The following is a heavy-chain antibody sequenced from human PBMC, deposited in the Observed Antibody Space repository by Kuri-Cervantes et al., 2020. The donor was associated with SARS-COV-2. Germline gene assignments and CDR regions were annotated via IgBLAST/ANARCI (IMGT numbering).Heavy chain of an antibody. J-gene: IGHJ6*03. CDR1: GCSISSGDYY. Sequence: SETLSLTCTVSGCSISSGDYYWSWIRQPPGKGLEWIGYIYYSGSTNYNPSLKSRVTISVDTSKNQFSLKLSSVTAADTAVYYCARDGCGGSCYGYYYMDVWGKGTTVTVSS. D-gene: IGHD2-15*01. CDR2: IYYSGST. CDR3: ARDGCGGSCYGYYYMDV. V-gene: IGHV4-30-4*08.